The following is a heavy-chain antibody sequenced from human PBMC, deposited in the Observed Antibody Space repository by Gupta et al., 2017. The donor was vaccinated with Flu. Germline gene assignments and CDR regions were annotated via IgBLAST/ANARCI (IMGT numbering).Heavy chain of an antibody. CDR1: GGSISSGSYY. V-gene: IGHV4-61*02. CDR2: IYTSGST. CDR3: ARGKGYSSGWLRYGMDV. J-gene: IGHJ6*02. Sequence: QVQLQESGPGLVKPSQTLSLTCTVSGGSISSGSYYWSWIRQPAGKGLEWIGRIYTSGSTNYNPSLKSRVTISVDTSKNQFSLKLSSVTAADTAVYYCARGKGYSSGWLRYGMDVWGQGTTVTVSS. D-gene: IGHD6-19*01.